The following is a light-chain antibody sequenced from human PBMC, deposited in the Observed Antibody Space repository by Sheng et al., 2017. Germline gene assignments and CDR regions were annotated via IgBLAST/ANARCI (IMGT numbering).Light chain of an antibody. Sequence: EIVLTQSPATLSLSPGERATLSCRASQSVSSYLAWYQQKPGQAPRLLIYDASNRATGIPARFSGSGSGTDFTLTISSLEPEDFATYYCQQYNSYSPFGQGTKVEIK. V-gene: IGKV3-11*01. CDR2: DAS. CDR3: QQYNSYSP. CDR1: QSVSSY. J-gene: IGKJ1*01.